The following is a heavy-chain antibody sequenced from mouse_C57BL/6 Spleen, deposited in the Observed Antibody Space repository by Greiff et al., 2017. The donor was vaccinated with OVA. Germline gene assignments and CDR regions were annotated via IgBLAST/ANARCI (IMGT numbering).Heavy chain of an antibody. CDR3: AREGYYYGSSYGYFDY. Sequence: EVQLVESEGGLVQPGSSMKLSCTASGFTFSDYYMAWVRQVPEKGLEWVANINYDGSSTYYLDSLKSRFIISRDNAKNILYLQMSSLKSEDTATYYCAREGYYYGSSYGYFDYWGQGTTLTVSS. D-gene: IGHD1-1*01. V-gene: IGHV5-16*01. CDR1: GFTFSDYY. J-gene: IGHJ2*01. CDR2: INYDGSST.